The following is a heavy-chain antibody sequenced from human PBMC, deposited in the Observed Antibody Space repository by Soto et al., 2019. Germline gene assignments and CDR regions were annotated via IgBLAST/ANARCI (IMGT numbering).Heavy chain of an antibody. D-gene: IGHD6-13*01. CDR2: IHYSGST. J-gene: IGHJ4*02. Sequence: PSETLSLTCTVSGGSISSSSYYWGWTRQPPGKGLEWIGIIHYSGSTYYNPSLKSRVTISADTSKNQFSLKLTSVTAADTAVYYCARLIGTNIAEDGWFYWGQGTLVTVSS. V-gene: IGHV4-39*01. CDR3: ARLIGTNIAEDGWFY. CDR1: GGSISSSSYY.